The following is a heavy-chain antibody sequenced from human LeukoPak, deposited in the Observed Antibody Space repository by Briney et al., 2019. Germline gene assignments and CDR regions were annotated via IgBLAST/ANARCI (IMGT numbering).Heavy chain of an antibody. J-gene: IGHJ4*02. CDR2: IKQDGSEK. CDR1: GFTFSSYW. CDR3: ARGMSSGYDFDY. Sequence: GGSLRLSCAASGFTFSSYWMTWVRRAPGKGLEWVANIKQDGSEKYYVDSVKGRFTISRDNAKNSLYLQMSSLRAEDTAVYYCARGMSSGYDFDYWGQGTLVTVSS. V-gene: IGHV3-7*01. D-gene: IGHD5-12*01.